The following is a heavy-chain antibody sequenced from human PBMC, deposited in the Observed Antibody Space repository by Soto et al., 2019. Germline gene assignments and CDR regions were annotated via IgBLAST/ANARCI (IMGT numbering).Heavy chain of an antibody. CDR3: ARGGPVSVSPAWQLLGYFDY. CDR2: ISYTGAT. V-gene: IGHV4-31*03. D-gene: IGHD2-15*01. J-gene: IGHJ4*02. CDR1: GGSISRGAYF. Sequence: QVHLQESGPGQVRPSQTLSLSCSVSGGSISRGAYFWTWIRQFPGKGLEWIAYISYTGATYYNPSLKSRVTILADTSKTQFSLKLNSVTSADTAVYYCARGGPVSVSPAWQLLGYFDYWGQGTLVTVSS.